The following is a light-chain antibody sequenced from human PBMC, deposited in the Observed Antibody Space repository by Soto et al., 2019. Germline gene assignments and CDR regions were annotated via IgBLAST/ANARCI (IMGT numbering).Light chain of an antibody. CDR3: QQYRGKPFT. V-gene: IGKV1-5*01. Sequence: DIQMTQSPSTLSASVGDRVTIACRASQSIDSWLVWYQQKPGKAPKFLIYDASDLESGVPSRFSGSGSGTEFTLTISSLQPDDFATYYCQQYRGKPFTFGQGTKVEIK. CDR1: QSIDSW. J-gene: IGKJ2*01. CDR2: DAS.